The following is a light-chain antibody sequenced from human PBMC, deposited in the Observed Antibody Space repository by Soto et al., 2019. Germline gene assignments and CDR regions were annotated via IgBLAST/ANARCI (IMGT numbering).Light chain of an antibody. CDR2: DVS. J-gene: IGLJ1*01. CDR3: GSYASSSTNV. Sequence: QSALTQPASVSGSPGQSITISCTGTGSDVGGYDYVSWYQQHPGKAPKLMIYDVSNRPSGVSIRFSGSKSGNTASLTISGLQAEDEADYYCGSYASSSTNVFGTGTKVTVL. CDR1: GSDVGGYDY. V-gene: IGLV2-14*03.